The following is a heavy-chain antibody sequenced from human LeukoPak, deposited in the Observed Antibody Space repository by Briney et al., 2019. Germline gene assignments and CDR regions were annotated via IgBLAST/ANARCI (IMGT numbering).Heavy chain of an antibody. D-gene: IGHD6-13*01. CDR2: INHSGST. CDR3: ARRQLAYDAFDI. V-gene: IGHV4-34*01. Sequence: SETLSLTCAVYGGSFSGYYWSWIRQPPGKGLEWIGEINHSGSTNYNPSLKSRVTISVDTSKNQFSLKLSSVTAADTAVYYCARRQLAYDAFDIWGQGTMVTVSS. J-gene: IGHJ3*02. CDR1: GGSFSGYY.